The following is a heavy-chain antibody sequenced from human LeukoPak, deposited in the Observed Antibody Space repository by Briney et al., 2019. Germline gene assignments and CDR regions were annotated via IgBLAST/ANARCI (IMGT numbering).Heavy chain of an antibody. V-gene: IGHV1-2*02. CDR1: GYTFTDYY. Sequence: ASVKDSCKASGYTFTDYYIHWVRQAPGQGLEWMGWINPKSGGTKHVVNFQGRVTMTRDTSISTANMELSRLRSDDTAVYYCARDRLGAYDALDVWGHGTMVTVSS. D-gene: IGHD1-26*01. CDR3: ARDRLGAYDALDV. CDR2: INPKSGGT. J-gene: IGHJ3*01.